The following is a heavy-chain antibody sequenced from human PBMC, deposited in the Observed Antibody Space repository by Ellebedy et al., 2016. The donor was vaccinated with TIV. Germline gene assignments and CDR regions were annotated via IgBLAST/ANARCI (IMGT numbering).Heavy chain of an antibody. CDR2: IASDGIEK. CDR1: GLVFSDYC. CDR3: ARGGRKTSYFWQY. J-gene: IGHJ6*01. V-gene: IGHV3-7*03. D-gene: IGHD1-14*01. Sequence: PGGSLRLSCAASGLVFSDYCMTWLRVSPGKGPEWVATIASDGIEKSYADSVNGRFTVSRDNTENSMYLQMNSLRADDTGVYYCARGGRKTSYFWQYWGQGTTLTVSP.